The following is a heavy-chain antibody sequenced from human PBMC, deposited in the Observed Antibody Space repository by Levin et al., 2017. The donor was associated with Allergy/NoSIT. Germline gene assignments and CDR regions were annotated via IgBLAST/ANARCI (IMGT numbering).Heavy chain of an antibody. CDR1: GFTFSDYY. Sequence: PGGSLRLSCTASGFTFSDYYMSWIRQAPGKGLEWVSYIRISTSFTQYTDSVKGRFTISRDNAKNSLYLQMNSLRAEDTAVYYCARMLFGESQYGIFDFWGQGTLVTVSS. D-gene: IGHD3-10*02. CDR2: IRISTSFT. CDR3: ARMLFGESQYGIFDF. V-gene: IGHV3-11*03. J-gene: IGHJ4*02.